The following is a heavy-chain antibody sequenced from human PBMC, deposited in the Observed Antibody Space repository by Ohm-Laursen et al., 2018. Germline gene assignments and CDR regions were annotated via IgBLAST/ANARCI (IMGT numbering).Heavy chain of an antibody. J-gene: IGHJ4*02. Sequence: SLRLSCAAPGFTFSTYAMNWVRQAPGKGLEWVSGISGSGDNTYYADSVKGRFTISRDNSKNTLYLQMNSLRAEDTAVYYCAKRDVSNYHCFDSWGQGTLVTVSS. CDR1: GFTFSTYA. D-gene: IGHD4-11*01. CDR2: ISGSGDNT. V-gene: IGHV3-23*01. CDR3: AKRDVSNYHCFDS.